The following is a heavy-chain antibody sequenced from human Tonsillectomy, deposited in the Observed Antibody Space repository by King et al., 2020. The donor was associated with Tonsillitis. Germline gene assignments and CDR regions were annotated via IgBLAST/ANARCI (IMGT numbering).Heavy chain of an antibody. CDR1: GLTFSNSW. J-gene: IGHJ6*02. CDR2: INRDGSST. V-gene: IGHV3-74*01. Sequence: VQLVESGGGLVQPGGSLRLSCAATGLTFSNSWMHWVRQAPGKGLVWVSRINRDGSSTSYADSVKGRFTISRDNAKNTLYLQMNSLRAEDTAVYYCSPLEPIYYGMDVWGQGTTVTVSS. CDR3: SPLEPIYYGMDV. D-gene: IGHD1-1*01.